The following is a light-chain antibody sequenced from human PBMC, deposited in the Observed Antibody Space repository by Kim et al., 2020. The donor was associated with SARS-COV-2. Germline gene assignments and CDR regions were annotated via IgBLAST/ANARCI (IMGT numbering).Light chain of an antibody. CDR2: GKN. J-gene: IGLJ2*01. CDR3: KSRDSSGKVV. Sequence: SSELTQDPAVSVALGQTVRITCQGDSLRSYYASWYQQKPGQAPVLVIYGKNNRPSGIPDRFSGPSSGNTASLTITGAQAEDEAYYYCKSRDSSGKVVFGGGTKLTVL. V-gene: IGLV3-19*01. CDR1: SLRSYY.